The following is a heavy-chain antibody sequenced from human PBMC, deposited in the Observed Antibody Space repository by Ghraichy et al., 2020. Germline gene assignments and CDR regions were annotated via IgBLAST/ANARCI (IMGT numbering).Heavy chain of an antibody. V-gene: IGHV4-38-2*02. J-gene: IGHJ4*02. CDR3: VRDGRTIGY. D-gene: IGHD2-8*01. CDR2: IYHSGST. CDR1: GYSISSGYY. Sequence: SETLSLTCTVSGYSISSGYYWGWIRQPPGKGLEWIGSIYHSGSTYYNPSLKSRVTISVDTSKNQFSLKLSSVTAADTAVYYCVRDGRTIGYWGQGTLVTVSS.